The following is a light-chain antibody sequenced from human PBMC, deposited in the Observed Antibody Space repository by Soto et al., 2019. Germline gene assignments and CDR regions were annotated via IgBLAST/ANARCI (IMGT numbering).Light chain of an antibody. CDR3: AAWDDSLFWV. V-gene: IGLV1-47*01. CDR1: SYNIGSNY. Sequence: QSVLTQPPSASGTPGQRVTISCSGSSYNIGSNYVYWYQQLPGTAPKLLIYRNNQRPSGVPDRFSGSKSGTSASLAISGLRSEDEADYYCAAWDDSLFWVFGGGTKLTVL. J-gene: IGLJ3*02. CDR2: RNN.